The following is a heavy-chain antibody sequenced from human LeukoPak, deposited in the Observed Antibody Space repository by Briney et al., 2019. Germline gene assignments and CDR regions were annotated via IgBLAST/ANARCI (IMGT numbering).Heavy chain of an antibody. D-gene: IGHD3-16*02. V-gene: IGHV3-11*04. J-gene: IGHJ6*03. CDR1: GFTFSDYY. CDR2: ISSSGSTI. Sequence: GGSLRLSCVASGFTFSDYYMSWIRQAPGKGLEWVSYISSSGSTIYYADSVKGRFTISRDNAKNSLYLQMNSLRAEDTAVYYCARVSRPLWVVMGDYYYMDVWGKGTTVTVSS. CDR3: ARVSRPLWVVMGDYYYMDV.